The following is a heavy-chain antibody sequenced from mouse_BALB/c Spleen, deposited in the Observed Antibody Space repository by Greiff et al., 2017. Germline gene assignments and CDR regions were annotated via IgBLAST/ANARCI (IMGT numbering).Heavy chain of an antibody. CDR2: INPYNDGT. D-gene: IGHD2-3*01. CDR3: ARGDDGYLVYAMDY. V-gene: IGHV1-14*01. J-gene: IGHJ4*01. Sequence: EVQLQQSGPELVKPGASVKMSCKASGYTFTSYVMHWVKPKPGQGLEWIGYINPYNDGTKYNEKFKGKATLTSDKSSSTAYMELSSLTSEDSAVYYCARGDDGYLVYAMDYWGQGTSVTVSS. CDR1: GYTFTSYV.